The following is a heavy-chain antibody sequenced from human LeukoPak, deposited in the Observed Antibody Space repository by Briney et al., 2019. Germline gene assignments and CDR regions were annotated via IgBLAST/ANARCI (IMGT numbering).Heavy chain of an antibody. CDR1: GYTFTSYG. Sequence: GASVKVSCKASGYTFTSYGISWVRQAPGQGLEWMGWISAYNGNTNYAQKLQGRVTMTTDTSTSTAYMELRSLRSDDTAVYYCARDRDYYGSGTNWFDPWGQGTLVTVSS. V-gene: IGHV1-18*01. CDR3: ARDRDYYGSGTNWFDP. D-gene: IGHD3-10*01. J-gene: IGHJ5*02. CDR2: ISAYNGNT.